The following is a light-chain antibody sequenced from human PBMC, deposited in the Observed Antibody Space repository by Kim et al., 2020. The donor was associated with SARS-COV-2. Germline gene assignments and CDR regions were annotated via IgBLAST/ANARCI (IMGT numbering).Light chain of an antibody. CDR3: AAWDDSLSDPV. V-gene: IGLV1-47*01. CDR2: RNN. J-gene: IGLJ1*01. CDR1: SSNIGSNY. Sequence: QSVLTQPPSASGTPGQRVTISCSGSSSNIGSNYVYWYQQLPGTAPKLLIYRNNQRPSGVPDRFSGSKSGTSASLAISGLRSEDEADYYCAAWDDSLSDPVFGTGTKVTVL.